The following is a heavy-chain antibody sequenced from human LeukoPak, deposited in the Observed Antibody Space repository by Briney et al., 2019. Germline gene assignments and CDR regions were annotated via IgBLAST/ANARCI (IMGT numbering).Heavy chain of an antibody. CDR2: ISWNSGSI. Sequence: GRSLRLSCAASGFTFDDYAMHWVRQAPGKGLEWVSGISWNSGSIGYADSVKGRFTISRDNAKNSLYLQMNSLRAEDTALYYCAKDIGDHGDYGVDYWGQRTLVTVSS. J-gene: IGHJ4*02. CDR3: AKDIGDHGDYGVDY. CDR1: GFTFDDYA. V-gene: IGHV3-9*01. D-gene: IGHD4-17*01.